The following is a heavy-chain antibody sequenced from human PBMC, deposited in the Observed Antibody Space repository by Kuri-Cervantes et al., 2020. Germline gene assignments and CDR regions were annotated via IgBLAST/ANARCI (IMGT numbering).Heavy chain of an antibody. D-gene: IGHD5-12*01. CDR2: IWYDGSNK. Sequence: GSLKISCAASGFTFSSYGMHWVRQAPGKGLEWVAVIWYDGSNKYYADSVKGRFTISRDNSKNTLYLQMNSLRAEDTAVYYCARAGVATITSYYYYYGMDVWGQGTTVTVSS. V-gene: IGHV3-33*01. CDR1: GFTFSSYG. J-gene: IGHJ6*02. CDR3: ARAGVATITSYYYYYGMDV.